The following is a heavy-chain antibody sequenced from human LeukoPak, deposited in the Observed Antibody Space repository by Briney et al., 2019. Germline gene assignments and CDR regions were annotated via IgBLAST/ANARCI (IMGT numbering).Heavy chain of an antibody. CDR1: GGTFSSYA. CDR3: ARVSPYSSGWYGCYFDY. V-gene: IGHV1-69*05. CDR2: IIPIFGTA. D-gene: IGHD6-19*01. J-gene: IGHJ4*02. Sequence: SVKVSCEASGGTFSSYAISWVRQAPGQGLEWMGGIIPIFGTANYAQKFQGRVTITTDESTSTVYMELSSLRSEDTAVYYCARVSPYSSGWYGCYFDYWGQGTLVTVSS.